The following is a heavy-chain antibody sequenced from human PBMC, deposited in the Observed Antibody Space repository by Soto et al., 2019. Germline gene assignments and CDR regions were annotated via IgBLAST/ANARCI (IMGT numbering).Heavy chain of an antibody. J-gene: IGHJ6*02. D-gene: IGHD2-2*01. CDR3: ARERIVVVPADGMDV. Sequence: GASVKVSCKASGYTFTGYYMHWVRQAPGQGLEWMGWINPNSGGTNYAQKFQGRVTMTRDTSISTAYMELSRLRSDDTAVYYCARERIVVVPADGMDVWGQGTTVTVS. CDR1: GYTFTGYY. CDR2: INPNSGGT. V-gene: IGHV1-2*02.